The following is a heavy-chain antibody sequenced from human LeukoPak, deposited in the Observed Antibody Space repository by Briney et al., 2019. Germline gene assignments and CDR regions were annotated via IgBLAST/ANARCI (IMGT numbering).Heavy chain of an antibody. V-gene: IGHV4-39*01. J-gene: IGHJ4*02. CDR3: ARSGNDFWSGYYPFDY. Sequence: SETLSLTCTVSGGSISSSSYYWGWIRQPPGKGLECIGSIYYSGSTYYNPSLKSRVTISVDTSKNQFSLKLSSVTAADTAVYYCARSGNDFWSGYYPFDYWGQGTLVTVSS. CDR1: GGSISSSSYY. D-gene: IGHD3-3*01. CDR2: IYYSGST.